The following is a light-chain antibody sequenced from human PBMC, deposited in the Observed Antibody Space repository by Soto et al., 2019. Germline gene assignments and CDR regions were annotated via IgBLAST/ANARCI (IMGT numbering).Light chain of an antibody. CDR2: QAT. CDR1: KLGDKY. CDR3: QAWDSTTAAVV. Sequence: SYGLTQPPSVSVSPGQTANITCSGDKLGDKYACWYQQKTGQSPVVVIFQATKRPSGIPERFSGSYSGNTATLTISGTQTLDEADYYCQAWDSTTAAVVFGGGTKVTVL. J-gene: IGLJ2*01. V-gene: IGLV3-1*01.